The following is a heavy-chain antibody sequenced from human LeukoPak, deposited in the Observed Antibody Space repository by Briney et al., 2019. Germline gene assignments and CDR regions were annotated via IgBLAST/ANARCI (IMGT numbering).Heavy chain of an antibody. CDR1: GFTFSSYA. CDR2: INGSGGST. J-gene: IGHJ4*02. Sequence: PGGSLRLSCAASGFTFSSYAMSWVRQAPGKGLEWVSAINGSGGSTYCADSVKGRFTISRDNSKNTLYLQMNSLRAEDTAVYYCAKEWQWLVLLNFDYWGQGTLVTVSS. CDR3: AKEWQWLVLLNFDY. V-gene: IGHV3-23*01. D-gene: IGHD6-19*01.